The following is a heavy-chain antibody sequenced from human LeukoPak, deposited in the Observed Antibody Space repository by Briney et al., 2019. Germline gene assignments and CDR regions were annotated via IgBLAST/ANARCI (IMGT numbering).Heavy chain of an antibody. J-gene: IGHJ4*02. D-gene: IGHD4-17*01. CDR1: GYTFTGYD. CDR3: ARGLGAYGDLLDY. V-gene: IGHV1-8*01. Sequence: ASVKVSCKASGYTFTGYDINWVRQASGQGLEWMGGMNPNSGNTGYAQKLQGRVTMTRNTSISTAYMELSSLRSEDTAVYYCARGLGAYGDLLDYWGQGTLATVSS. CDR2: MNPNSGNT.